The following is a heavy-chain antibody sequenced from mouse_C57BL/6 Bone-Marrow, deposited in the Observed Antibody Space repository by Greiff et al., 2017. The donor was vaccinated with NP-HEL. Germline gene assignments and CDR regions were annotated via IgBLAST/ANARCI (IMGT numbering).Heavy chain of an antibody. Sequence: VQLQQSGPELVKPGASVKISCKASGYSFTDYNMNWVKQSNGKSLEWIGVINPNYGTTSYNQKFKGKATLTVDQSSSTAYMQLNSLTSEDSAVLYCARPYYYGSSHWYFDVWGTGTTVTVSA. CDR3: ARPYYYGSSHWYFDV. J-gene: IGHJ1*03. V-gene: IGHV1-39*01. CDR2: INPNYGTT. D-gene: IGHD1-1*01. CDR1: GYSFTDYN.